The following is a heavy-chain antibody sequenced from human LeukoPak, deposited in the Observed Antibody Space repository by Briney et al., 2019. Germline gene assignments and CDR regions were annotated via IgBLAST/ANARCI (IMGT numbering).Heavy chain of an antibody. CDR1: GFTFRYYP. CDR2: ISSTGSSI. CDR3: ARDDVAWNDVHWFDP. J-gene: IGHJ5*02. Sequence: GGSLRLSCTASGFTFRYYPMSWVRQAPGKGLEWVSSISSTGSSIYYADSVKGRFTISRDNAKNSLYLQMSSLRVEDTAVYYCARDDVAWNDVHWFDPWGQGTLVTVSS. V-gene: IGHV3-21*01. D-gene: IGHD1-1*01.